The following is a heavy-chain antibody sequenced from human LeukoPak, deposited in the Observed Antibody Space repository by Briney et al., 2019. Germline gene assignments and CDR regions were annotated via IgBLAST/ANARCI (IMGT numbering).Heavy chain of an antibody. Sequence: ASVKVSCKASGYTFTSYGITWVRQAPGQGLEWMGWISAYNGNTNYAQKVQGRVTMTTDTSTSTAYMELRSLRSDDTAVYYCARGESTTVATPGDYWGQGTLVTVSS. J-gene: IGHJ4*02. CDR3: ARGESTTVATPGDY. CDR2: ISAYNGNT. D-gene: IGHD4-23*01. CDR1: GYTFTSYG. V-gene: IGHV1-18*01.